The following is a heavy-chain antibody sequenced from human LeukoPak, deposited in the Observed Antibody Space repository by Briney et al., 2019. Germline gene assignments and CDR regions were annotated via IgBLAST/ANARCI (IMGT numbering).Heavy chain of an antibody. CDR3: AKSGRSKAFDI. V-gene: IGHV3-9*01. J-gene: IGHJ3*02. CDR1: GFTFNDYA. Sequence: QPGRSLRLSCAASGFTFNDYAMYWVRQAPGKGLEWVSSISWSTGSVDYADSVKGRFTISRDSAKNSLYLQMNTLRAEDTALYYCAKSGRSKAFDIWGQGTMVTVSS. CDR2: ISWSTGSV.